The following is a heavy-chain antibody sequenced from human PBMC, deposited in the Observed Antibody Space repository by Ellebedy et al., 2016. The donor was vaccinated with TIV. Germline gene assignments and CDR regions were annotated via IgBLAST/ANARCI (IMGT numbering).Heavy chain of an antibody. J-gene: IGHJ4*02. CDR1: RFTFSNSG. V-gene: IGHV3-30*02. CDR3: AREGGVYYFDY. Sequence: GESLKISCAASRFTFSNSGMHWVRQAPGKGLEWVALIWYDESNKYYADSVKGRFTISRDNSKNTLYLQMNSLRSEDTSVYYCAREGGVYYFDYWGQGTLVTVSS. CDR2: IWYDESNK. D-gene: IGHD1-26*01.